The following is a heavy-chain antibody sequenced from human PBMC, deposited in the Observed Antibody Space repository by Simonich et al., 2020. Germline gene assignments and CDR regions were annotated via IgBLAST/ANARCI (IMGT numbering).Heavy chain of an antibody. CDR3: ARSPRGELGDFDY. V-gene: IGHV1-2*02. J-gene: IGHJ4*02. Sequence: QVQLVQSGAEVKKPGASVKVSCKASGYTFTGYYMHWVRQAPGQGLEWMGWINPNSGGTNYEQKLQGRVTMTRDTSISTAYMELSRLRSDDTAVYYCARSPRGELGDFDYWGQGTLVTVSS. D-gene: IGHD7-27*01. CDR1: GYTFTGYY. CDR2: INPNSGGT.